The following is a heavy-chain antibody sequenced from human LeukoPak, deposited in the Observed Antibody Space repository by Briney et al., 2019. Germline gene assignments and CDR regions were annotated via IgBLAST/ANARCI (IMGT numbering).Heavy chain of an antibody. Sequence: PSETLPLTCTVSGGSISTYYWSWIRQPPGKGLAWIGYVYYGGSTSYSPSLKSRVTISVDTSKNQFSLKLSSVTAADTAVYYCARGRGCSGGSCYADYWGQGTLVTVSS. D-gene: IGHD2-15*01. CDR2: VYYGGST. CDR1: GGSISTYY. CDR3: ARGRGCSGGSCYADY. J-gene: IGHJ4*02. V-gene: IGHV4-59*01.